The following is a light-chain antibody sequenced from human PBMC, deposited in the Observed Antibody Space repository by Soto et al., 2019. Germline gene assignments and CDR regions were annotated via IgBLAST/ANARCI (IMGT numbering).Light chain of an antibody. CDR3: QQYNSWPLT. V-gene: IGKV3-15*01. CDR2: GAS. Sequence: EIGMTQSPATLSVSPGERATLSCRASQSVRIDLAWYLQKPGQAPRLLIYGASSRAAGIPARFSGSGSGTEFTLTISSLQSEDFAVYYCQQYNSWPLTFGGGTKVEIK. CDR1: QSVRID. J-gene: IGKJ4*01.